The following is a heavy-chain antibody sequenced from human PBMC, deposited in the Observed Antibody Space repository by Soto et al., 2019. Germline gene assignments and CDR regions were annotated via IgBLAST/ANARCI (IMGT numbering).Heavy chain of an antibody. D-gene: IGHD6-6*01. CDR3: ARDIAARQKRGWFDP. CDR2: TYYRCNWYN. CDR1: GSSVSSNIGA. V-gene: IGHV6-1*01. J-gene: IGHJ5*02. Sequence: SQTLSLTCAISGSSVSSNIGAWNCIRQSPSRGLEWLRRTYYRCNWYNDYAVSVKSRITINPDTSKNQFSLQLNSVTPEDTAVYYCARDIAARQKRGWFDPWGQGTMVTVSS.